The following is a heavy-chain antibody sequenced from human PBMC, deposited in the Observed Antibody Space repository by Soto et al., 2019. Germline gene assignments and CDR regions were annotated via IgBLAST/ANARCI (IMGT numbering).Heavy chain of an antibody. Sequence: ASVKVSCKASGYTFTGYYMHWVRQAPGQGLEWMGWINPNSGGTNYAQKFQGRVTMTRDTSISTAYMELSRLRSDDTAVYYCARDRSSSWDFLQGPDNWFDPWGQGTLVTVSS. CDR3: ARDRSSSWDFLQGPDNWFDP. D-gene: IGHD6-13*01. V-gene: IGHV1-2*02. CDR1: GYTFTGYY. CDR2: INPNSGGT. J-gene: IGHJ5*02.